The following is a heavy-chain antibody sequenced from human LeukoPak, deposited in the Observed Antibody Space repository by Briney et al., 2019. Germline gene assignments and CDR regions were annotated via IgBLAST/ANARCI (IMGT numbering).Heavy chain of an antibody. V-gene: IGHV6-1*01. J-gene: IGHJ4*02. CDR1: GDRVSSNSAA. Sequence: SQTLSLTCAISGDRVSSNSAAWNRIRRSPSRGLEWLGRTYYRSDWCTDYAVSVKSRLTINSDTSKNQFSLQLNSVTPDDTAVYYCAREGNYFDYWGQGTLVTVSS. CDR2: TYYRSDWCT. D-gene: IGHD3-10*01. CDR3: AREGNYFDY.